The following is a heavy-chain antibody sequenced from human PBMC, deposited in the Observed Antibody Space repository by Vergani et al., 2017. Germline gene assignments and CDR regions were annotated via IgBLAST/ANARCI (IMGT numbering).Heavy chain of an antibody. CDR3: AKEGVEKDAFDI. CDR1: GFTFAAYA. D-gene: IGHD3-3*01. CDR2: ISWNSGSI. J-gene: IGHJ3*02. Sequence: EVQLVESGGGLVQPGRSLRLSCAASGFTFAAYAMHWVRQAPGKGLEWVSGISWNSGSIGYADSVKGRFTISRDNAKNSLYLQMNSLRAEDTALYYCAKEGVEKDAFDIWGQGTMVTVSS. V-gene: IGHV3-9*01.